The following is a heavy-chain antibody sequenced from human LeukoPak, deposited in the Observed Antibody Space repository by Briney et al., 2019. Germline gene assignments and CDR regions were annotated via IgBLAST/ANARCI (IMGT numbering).Heavy chain of an antibody. V-gene: IGHV4-39*07. D-gene: IGHD3-16*02. Sequence: PSETLSLTCTVSGGSISSSSYHWGWIRQPPGKGLEWIGSIYYSGNTYYKPSLKSRVTISVDTSRNQFSLKLNSVTAADTAMYYCARVFKRVITFGEVIVNPKYYLDYWGQGTLVTVSS. CDR3: ARVFKRVITFGEVIVNPKYYLDY. CDR1: GGSISSSSYH. CDR2: IYYSGNT. J-gene: IGHJ4*02.